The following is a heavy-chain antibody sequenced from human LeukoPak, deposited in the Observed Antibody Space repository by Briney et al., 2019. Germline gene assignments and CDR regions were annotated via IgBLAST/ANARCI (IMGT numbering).Heavy chain of an antibody. CDR1: GFTFSSYS. V-gene: IGHV3-21*01. CDR3: ARESEDTSGSIYDY. J-gene: IGHJ4*02. Sequence: GGSLRLSCAASGFTFSSYSMNWVRQAPGKGLDWVSSISSSSSYIYYADSVKGRFTISRDNAKNSLYLQMNSLRAEDTAVYYCARESEDTSGSIYDYWGQGTLVTVSS. D-gene: IGHD1-26*01. CDR2: ISSSSSYI.